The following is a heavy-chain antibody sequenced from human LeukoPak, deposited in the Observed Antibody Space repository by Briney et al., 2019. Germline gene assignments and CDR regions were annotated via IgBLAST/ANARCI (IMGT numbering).Heavy chain of an antibody. D-gene: IGHD3-22*01. CDR1: GYTFTGYH. V-gene: IGHV1-18*04. CDR2: ISAYNGNT. Sequence: ASVKVSCKASGYTFTGYHMHWVRQAPGQGLEWMGWISAYNGNTNYAQKLQGRVTMTTDTSTSTAYMELRSLRSDDTAVYYCAREVDSSGYLDYWGQGTLVTVSS. J-gene: IGHJ4*02. CDR3: AREVDSSGYLDY.